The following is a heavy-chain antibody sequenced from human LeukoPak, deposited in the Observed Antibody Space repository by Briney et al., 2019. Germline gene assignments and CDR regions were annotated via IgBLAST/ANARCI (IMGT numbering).Heavy chain of an antibody. CDR2: IKQDESEK. J-gene: IGHJ4*02. CDR1: GFSFSSYW. V-gene: IGHV3-7*04. Sequence: PGGSLRLSCAASGFSFSSYWMSWVRQAPGKGLEWVANIKQDESEKYYVDSVKGRFTISRDNAKNSLYLQMNSLRAEDTALYYCARGKGGYCSSTICYVSFDYWGQGALVTVSS. CDR3: ARGKGGYCSSTICYVSFDY. D-gene: IGHD2-2*01.